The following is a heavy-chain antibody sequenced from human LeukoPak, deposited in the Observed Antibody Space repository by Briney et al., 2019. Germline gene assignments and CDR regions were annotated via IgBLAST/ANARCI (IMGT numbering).Heavy chain of an antibody. Sequence: ASVKVSCKASGYTFTSYDINWVRQATGQGLEWMGWMNPNSGNTGCAQKFQGRVTMTRNTSISTAYMELSSLRSEDTAVYYCAINLYCSGGSCQDYWGQGTLVTVSS. D-gene: IGHD2-15*01. CDR1: GYTFTSYD. V-gene: IGHV1-8*02. CDR3: AINLYCSGGSCQDY. CDR2: MNPNSGNT. J-gene: IGHJ4*02.